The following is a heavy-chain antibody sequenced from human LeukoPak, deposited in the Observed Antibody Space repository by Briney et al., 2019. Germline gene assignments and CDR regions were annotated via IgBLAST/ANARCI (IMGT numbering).Heavy chain of an antibody. CDR2: IYSGGST. D-gene: IGHD6-19*01. J-gene: IGHJ4*02. CDR3: ARVGSGWLTFDY. V-gene: IGHV3-53*01. Sequence: GGSLRLSCAASGFTVSSNYMSCVRQAPGKGLEWVSVIYSGGSTYYAGSVKGRFTISRDNSKNTLYLQMNSLRAEDTAVYYCARVGSGWLTFDYWGQGTLVTVSS. CDR1: GFTVSSNY.